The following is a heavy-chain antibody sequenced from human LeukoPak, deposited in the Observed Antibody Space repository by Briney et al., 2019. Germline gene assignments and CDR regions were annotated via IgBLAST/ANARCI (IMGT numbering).Heavy chain of an antibody. V-gene: IGHV3-73*01. D-gene: IGHD3/OR15-3a*01. CDR3: TRMALSGTGSFDY. CDR1: GFTFSGSA. J-gene: IGHJ4*02. Sequence: PGRSLRLSCAASGFTFSGSAMHWVRQASGKGLEWVGRIRSKANSYATAYAASVKGRFTISRDDSKNTAYLQMNSLKTEDTAVYYCTRMALSGTGSFDYWGQGTLVTVSS. CDR2: IRSKANSYAT.